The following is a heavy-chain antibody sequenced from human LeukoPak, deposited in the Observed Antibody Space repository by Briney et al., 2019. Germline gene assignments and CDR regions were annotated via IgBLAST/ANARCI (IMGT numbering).Heavy chain of an antibody. D-gene: IGHD3-10*01. CDR3: AREGFFGGNFDH. J-gene: IGHJ4*02. V-gene: IGHV1-69*13. CDR2: IIPIFGTA. CDR1: GGTFSSYA. Sequence: AASVKVSCKGSGGTFSSYAIRWVRQAPGQELEWMGGIIPIFGTANYAQKFQGRVTITADESTSTAYMELSSLRSEDTAVYYCAREGFFGGNFDHWGQGSLVTVSS.